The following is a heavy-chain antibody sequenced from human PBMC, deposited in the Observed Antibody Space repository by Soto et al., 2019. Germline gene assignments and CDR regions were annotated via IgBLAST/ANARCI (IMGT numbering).Heavy chain of an antibody. V-gene: IGHV3-30*18. J-gene: IGHJ4*02. Sequence: VQLVESGGGVVQPGRSLRLSCAASGFTFSDYAMHWVRQAPGKGLEWVAVVSHDGRNTHYADSVKGRFTISRDXSKNXVSXEXTSLRAXDTAVYYCAKGGRQWLVTSDFNYWGQGALVTVSS. CDR2: VSHDGRNT. CDR1: GFTFSDYA. CDR3: AKGGRQWLVTSDFNY. D-gene: IGHD6-19*01.